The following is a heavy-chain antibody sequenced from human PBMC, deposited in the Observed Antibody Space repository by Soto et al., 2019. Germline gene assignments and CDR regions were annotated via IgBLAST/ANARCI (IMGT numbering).Heavy chain of an antibody. CDR3: ARPNCGDYGTPSDAFDI. V-gene: IGHV5-51*01. Sequence: PGESLKISCKGSGYSFTSYWIGWVRQMPGKGLEWMGIIYPGDSDTRYSPSFQGQVTISADKSISTAYLQWSSLKASDTAMYYCARPNCGDYGTPSDAFDIWGQGTMVTVSS. CDR2: IYPGDSDT. CDR1: GYSFTSYW. J-gene: IGHJ3*02. D-gene: IGHD4-17*01.